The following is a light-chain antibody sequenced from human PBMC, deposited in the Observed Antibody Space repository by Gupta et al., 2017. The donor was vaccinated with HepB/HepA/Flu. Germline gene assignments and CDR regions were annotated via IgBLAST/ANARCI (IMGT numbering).Light chain of an antibody. V-gene: IGKV1-39*01. CDR2: ASS. Sequence: DIQMTQSPSSLSAAVGDRVTITCRASQSISGYLNWYQIQPGRAPKLVIYASSSLQRGVPSRFSGSGGGTXFTLIIXSRHAEEFATYYCQQSYSTPYTFGXGTILEIK. J-gene: IGKJ2*01. CDR3: QQSYSTPYT. CDR1: QSISGY.